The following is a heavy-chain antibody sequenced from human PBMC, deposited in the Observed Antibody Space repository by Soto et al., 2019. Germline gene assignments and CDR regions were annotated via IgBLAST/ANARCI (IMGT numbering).Heavy chain of an antibody. CDR1: GGTFSSYA. J-gene: IGHJ5*02. Sequence: SVKVSCKASGGTFSSYAISWVRQAPGQGLEWMGGIIPIFGTANYAQKFQGRVTITADESTSTAYMELSSLRSEDTAVYYCASGRGAAAAGTYNWFDPWGQGTLVTVSS. V-gene: IGHV1-69*13. CDR2: IIPIFGTA. CDR3: ASGRGAAAAGTYNWFDP. D-gene: IGHD6-13*01.